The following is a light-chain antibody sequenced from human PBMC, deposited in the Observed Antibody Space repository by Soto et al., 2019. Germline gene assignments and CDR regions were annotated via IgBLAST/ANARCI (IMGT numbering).Light chain of an antibody. J-gene: IGKJ3*01. V-gene: IGKV3-15*01. CDR3: QQYNNWPT. CDR1: QSVSSN. Sequence: EIVMTQSPATLSVSPGERATLSCRASQSVSSNLAWYQQKPGQAPRLLIYGASTRATGIPARFSGSGSGTEFTITISSLQSEDFAVYYYQQYNNWPTFGPGTKVDIK. CDR2: GAS.